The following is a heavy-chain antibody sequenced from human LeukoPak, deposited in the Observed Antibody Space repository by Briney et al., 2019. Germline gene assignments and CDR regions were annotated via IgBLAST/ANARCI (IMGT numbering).Heavy chain of an antibody. D-gene: IGHD3/OR15-3a*01. CDR2: ISAYNGNT. V-gene: IGHV1-18*01. CDR3: ARNTIWTGYYAFDF. Sequence: GASVKVSCKASGYTFTSYGISWVRQAPGQGLEWMGWISAYNGNTNYAQKLQGRVTMTTDTSTSTAYMELRSLRSDDTAVYYCARNTIWTGYYAFDFWGQGTLVTVSS. J-gene: IGHJ3*01. CDR1: GYTFTSYG.